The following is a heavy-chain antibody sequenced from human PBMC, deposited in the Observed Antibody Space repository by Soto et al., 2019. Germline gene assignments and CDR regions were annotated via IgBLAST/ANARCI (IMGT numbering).Heavy chain of an antibody. CDR3: ARGRYDSVTATNWFDP. Sequence: QVQLVQSGAEVKKPGSSVKVSCKASGGTFSSYAISWVRQAPGQGLEWMGGLIPIFGTAHYAQKFQGRVTITADESTSTAYMELSSLRSEDTAVYYCARGRYDSVTATNWFDPWGQGTLVTVSS. J-gene: IGHJ5*02. CDR2: LIPIFGTA. D-gene: IGHD3-10*01. V-gene: IGHV1-69*01. CDR1: GGTFSSYA.